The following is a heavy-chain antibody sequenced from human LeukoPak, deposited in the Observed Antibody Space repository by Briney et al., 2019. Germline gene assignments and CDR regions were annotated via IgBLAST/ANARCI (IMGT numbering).Heavy chain of an antibody. CDR2: ISGSGGST. J-gene: IGHJ4*02. V-gene: IGHV3-23*01. D-gene: IGHD1-26*01. CDR1: GFTFSSYA. Sequence: PGGSLRLSCAASGFTFSSYAMSWVRQAPGKGLEWVSAISGSGGSTYYADSVKGRFTISRDNSKDTLYLQMNSLRAEDTAVYYCAAMWELPSSFDYWGQGTLVTVSS. CDR3: AAMWELPSSFDY.